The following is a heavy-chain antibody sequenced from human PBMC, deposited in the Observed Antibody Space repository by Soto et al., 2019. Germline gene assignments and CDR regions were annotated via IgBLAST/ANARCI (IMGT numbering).Heavy chain of an antibody. J-gene: IGHJ4*01. CDR2: INPGGGST. CDR3: ARPTVVGATVRYFFVY. Sequence: GYTLTSYYVHWVRQAPGQGLEWMGVINPGGGSTNYAQKFKGRLTMTRDTSTSTVYMELSSLRSEDTAVYYCARPTVVGATVRYFFVYWGQGTLVTVSS. V-gene: IGHV1-46*01. CDR1: GYTLTSYY. D-gene: IGHD1-26*01.